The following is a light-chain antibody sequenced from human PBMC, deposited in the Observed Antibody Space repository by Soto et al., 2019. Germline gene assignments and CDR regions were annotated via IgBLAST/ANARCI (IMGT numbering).Light chain of an antibody. J-gene: IGKJ1*01. CDR1: QSVSSY. Sequence: ELVLTQSPATLSLSPGERATLSCRASQSVSSYLAWYQQKPGQAPRLLIYDASNRATGIPTRFSGSGSGTDFTLTISSLEPEDFAVYYCQQRSNWPPLTFGQGTKVEIK. V-gene: IGKV3-11*01. CDR2: DAS. CDR3: QQRSNWPPLT.